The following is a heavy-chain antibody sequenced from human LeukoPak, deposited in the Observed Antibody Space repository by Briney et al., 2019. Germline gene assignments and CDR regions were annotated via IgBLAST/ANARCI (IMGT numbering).Heavy chain of an antibody. J-gene: IGHJ3*02. V-gene: IGHV4-39*07. CDR1: GGSISSTTYY. CDR3: ARRYCSGGSCYSERGAFDI. CDR2: IYYSGST. D-gene: IGHD2-15*01. Sequence: SETLSLTCTVSGGSISSTTYYWGWIRQPPGKGLEWIGGIYYSGSTYYNPSLKSRLTISVDTSKNQFSLKLSSVTAADTAVYYCARRYCSGGSCYSERGAFDIWGQGTMVTVSS.